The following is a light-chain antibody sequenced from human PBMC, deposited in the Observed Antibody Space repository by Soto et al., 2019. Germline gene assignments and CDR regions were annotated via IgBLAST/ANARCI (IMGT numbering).Light chain of an antibody. Sequence: DIQMTQSPSSLSASVGDRVTITCRASQSISSYLNWYQQKPGKAPMLLISAASSLQSGVPSRFSGSGSGTDFTLTISSLQPEDFATYYCQQSYSTPRFTFGPGTKVDIK. CDR1: QSISSY. CDR2: AAS. V-gene: IGKV1-39*01. J-gene: IGKJ3*01. CDR3: QQSYSTPRFT.